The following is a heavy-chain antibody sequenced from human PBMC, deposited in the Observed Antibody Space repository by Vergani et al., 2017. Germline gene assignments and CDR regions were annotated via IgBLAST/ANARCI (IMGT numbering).Heavy chain of an antibody. Sequence: QVQLVQSGAEVKKPGASVKVSCKASGYTFTSYYMHWVRQAPGQGLEWMGIINPSGGSTSYAQKFQGRVTMTRDTSTSTVYMELSSLRSEDTAVYYCATGDRRYYYYYYGMDVWGQGTTVTVSS. V-gene: IGHV1-46*01. CDR2: INPSGGST. J-gene: IGHJ6*02. CDR3: ATGDRRYYYYYYGMDV. CDR1: GYTFTSYY. D-gene: IGHD3-22*01.